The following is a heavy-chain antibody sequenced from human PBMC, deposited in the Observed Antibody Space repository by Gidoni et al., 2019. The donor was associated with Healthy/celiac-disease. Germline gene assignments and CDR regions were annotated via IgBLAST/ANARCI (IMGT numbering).Heavy chain of an antibody. D-gene: IGHD3-22*01. J-gene: IGHJ3*02. CDR1: GFTFSSYW. Sequence: EVQLVESGGGLVQPGGSLRLSCAASGFTFSSYWLHWGRQAPGKGLVWVSRINSDGSSTSYADSVKGRFTISRDNAKNTLYLQMNSLRAEDTAVYYCARVSPGYYDSSGYTGGAFDIWGQGTMVTVSS. V-gene: IGHV3-74*01. CDR2: INSDGSST. CDR3: ARVSPGYYDSSGYTGGAFDI.